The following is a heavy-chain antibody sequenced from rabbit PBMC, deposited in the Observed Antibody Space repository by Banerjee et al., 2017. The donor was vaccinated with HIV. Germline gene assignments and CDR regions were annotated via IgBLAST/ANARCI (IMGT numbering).Heavy chain of an antibody. D-gene: IGHD6-1*01. CDR3: ARTGYIGYGFDL. V-gene: IGHV1S45*01. Sequence: QEQLEESGGGLVQPEGALTLTCTASGFSFSSNYYMCWVRQAPGKGLEWIGCIYSSSSGITYYASWAKGRFTISKVSSTTVTLQLNSLTAADTATYFCARTGYIGYGFDLWGPGTLVTVS. CDR1: GFSFSSNYY. CDR2: IYSSSSGIT. J-gene: IGHJ4*01.